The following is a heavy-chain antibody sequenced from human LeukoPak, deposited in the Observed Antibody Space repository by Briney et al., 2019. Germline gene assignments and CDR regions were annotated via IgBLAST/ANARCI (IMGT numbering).Heavy chain of an antibody. Sequence: PGGSLRLSCAASGFTVSSNYMSWVRQAPGKALEWVSVIYSGGSTYYADSVKGRFTISRDNSKNTLYLQMNSLRAEDTAAYYCARVRSVAYFDYWGQGTLVTLSS. CDR3: ARVRSVAYFDY. CDR1: GFTVSSNY. D-gene: IGHD3-10*01. CDR2: IYSGGST. J-gene: IGHJ4*02. V-gene: IGHV3-66*02.